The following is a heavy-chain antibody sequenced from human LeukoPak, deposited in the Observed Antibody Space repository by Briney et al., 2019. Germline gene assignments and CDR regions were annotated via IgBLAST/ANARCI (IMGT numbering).Heavy chain of an antibody. D-gene: IGHD2-2*01. CDR2: INPNSGGT. Sequence: ASVKVSCKASGYTFTGYYMHWVRQAPGQGLEWMGWINPNSGGTNYAQKFQGRVTMTRDTSISTAYMELSRLRSDDTAVYYCARDWSSSTCSPGSSFDYWGQGTLVTVSS. CDR3: ARDWSSSTCSPGSSFDY. V-gene: IGHV1-2*02. J-gene: IGHJ4*02. CDR1: GYTFTGYY.